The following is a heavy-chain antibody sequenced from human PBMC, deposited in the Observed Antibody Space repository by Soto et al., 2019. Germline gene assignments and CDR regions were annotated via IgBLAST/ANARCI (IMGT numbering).Heavy chain of an antibody. J-gene: IGHJ6*03. Sequence: ASVKVSCKASGYTFTSYGISWVRQAPGQGLEWMGWISAYNGNTNYAQKLQGRVTMTTDTSTSTAYMELRSLRSDDTAVYYCARVMARGPQRHYYYYYMDVWGKGTTVTVSS. D-gene: IGHD3-10*01. CDR3: ARVMARGPQRHYYYYYMDV. V-gene: IGHV1-18*01. CDR1: GYTFTSYG. CDR2: ISAYNGNT.